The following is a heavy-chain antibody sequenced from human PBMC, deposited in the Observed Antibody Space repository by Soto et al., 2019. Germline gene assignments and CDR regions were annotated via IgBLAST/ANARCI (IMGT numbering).Heavy chain of an antibody. CDR2: IYWDDDK. V-gene: IGHV2-5*02. CDR1: GFSLSTDRVG. D-gene: IGHD3-22*01. J-gene: IGHJ1*01. Sequence: QITLKESGPPLVKPTQTLTLTCTFSGFSLSTDRVGVGWIRQPPGKALEWLALIYWDDDKRYSPSLKNRLTITTHPSKDQVVLTITNMDPVDTGTYYCAHTSRSGYYVYFQHRGQGTLLTVSS. CDR3: AHTSRSGYYVYFQH.